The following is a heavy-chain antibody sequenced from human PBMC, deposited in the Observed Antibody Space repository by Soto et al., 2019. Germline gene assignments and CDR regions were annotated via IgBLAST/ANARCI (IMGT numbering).Heavy chain of an antibody. J-gene: IGHJ5*01. CDR1: GFTFSSYA. Sequence: EVQPLESGGGLVQPGGSLRLSCAASGFTFSSYAMVWVRQAPGKGLEWVSVISGSGGTTYYADSVKGRFTISRDNSKNTLYLQMNSLRAEDTAVYYCAKTTPVGQLTDNWFDPWGQGTLVTVSS. V-gene: IGHV3-23*01. CDR3: AKTTPVGQLTDNWFDP. D-gene: IGHD6-13*01. CDR2: ISGSGGTT.